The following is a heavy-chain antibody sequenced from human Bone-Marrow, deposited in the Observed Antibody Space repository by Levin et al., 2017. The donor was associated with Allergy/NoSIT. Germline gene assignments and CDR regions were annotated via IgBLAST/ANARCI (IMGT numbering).Heavy chain of an antibody. V-gene: IGHV3-21*01. J-gene: IGHJ6*02. Sequence: GGSLRLSCEASGFDFHIYIMNWVRQAPGKGLEWLSSITTGSNYKYYVDSVRGRFVISRDNGRNSLYLQMNSLRAEDTAVYYCARSHPLSGTTHFSYQDGMDVWGQGTTVTVSS. CDR1: GFDFHIYI. CDR3: ARSHPLSGTTHFSYQDGMDV. D-gene: IGHD1/OR15-1a*01. CDR2: ITTGSNYK.